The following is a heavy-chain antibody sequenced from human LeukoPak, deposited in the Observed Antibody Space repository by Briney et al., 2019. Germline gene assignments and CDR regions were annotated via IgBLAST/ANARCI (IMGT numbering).Heavy chain of an antibody. V-gene: IGHV1-46*01. D-gene: IGHD3-3*01. J-gene: IGHJ4*02. Sequence: ASVKVSCKASGYTFTGYYMHWVRQAPGQGLEWMGIINPSGGSTSYAQKFQGRVTMTRDMSTSTVYMELSSLRSEDTAVYYCARDPSTYYDFWSGYSPGYFDYWGQGTLVTVSS. CDR2: INPSGGST. CDR3: ARDPSTYYDFWSGYSPGYFDY. CDR1: GYTFTGYY.